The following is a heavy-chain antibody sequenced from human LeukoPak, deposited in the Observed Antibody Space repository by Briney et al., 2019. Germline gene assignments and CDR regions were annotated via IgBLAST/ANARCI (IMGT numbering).Heavy chain of an antibody. D-gene: IGHD6-13*01. CDR3: ARDGETTGSISSWFDY. V-gene: IGHV3-33*01. J-gene: IGHJ4*02. CDR2: IWYDGSNK. Sequence: PGGSLRLSCAASGFTFSSYGMHWVRQAPGKGLEWVAVIWYDGSNKYYADSVKGPFTISRDNSENTLYLQMNSLRAEDTALYYCARDGETTGSISSWFDYWGQGTLVTVSS. CDR1: GFTFSSYG.